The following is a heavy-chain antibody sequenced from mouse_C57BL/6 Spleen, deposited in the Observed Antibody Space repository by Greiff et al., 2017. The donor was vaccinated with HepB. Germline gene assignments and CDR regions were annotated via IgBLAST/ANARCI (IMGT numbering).Heavy chain of an antibody. D-gene: IGHD3-3*01. CDR1: GYKFTSYW. V-gene: IGHV1-5*01. Sequence: EVQLQESGTVLARPGASVKMSCTTSGYKFTSYWMHWVNQRPGQGLEWIGAIYPGNSDTSYNQKFKGKAKLTADTSASTAYMELSSLTTEDSAVYYCTRARTLYYMDYWGQGTTLTVSS. CDR2: IYPGNSDT. CDR3: TRARTLYYMDY. J-gene: IGHJ2*01.